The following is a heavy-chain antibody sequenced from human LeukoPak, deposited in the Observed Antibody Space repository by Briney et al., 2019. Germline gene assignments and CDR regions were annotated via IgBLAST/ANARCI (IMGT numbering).Heavy chain of an antibody. J-gene: IGHJ4*02. V-gene: IGHV3-21*01. CDR2: LSSSSSYI. D-gene: IGHD3-10*01. CDR3: ARNRDLGDYYGSGSYDY. CDR1: GFSSRSNR. Sequence: GESPRLACAASGFSSRSNRMNPGRQAPGKGLEWVSSLSSSSSYIYYADSVKGRFTISRDNAKISLYLQMNSLRAEDTAVYYCARNRDLGDYYGSGSYDYWGQGSLVTVSS.